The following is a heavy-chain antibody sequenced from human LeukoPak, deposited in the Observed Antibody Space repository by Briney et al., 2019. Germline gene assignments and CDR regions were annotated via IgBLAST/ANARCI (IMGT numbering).Heavy chain of an antibody. CDR3: AGYCGGDCGHNWFDP. CDR2: IYHSGST. V-gene: IGHV4-38-2*02. Sequence: SETLSLTCTVSGYSISSGYYWGWIRQPPGKGLEWIGSIYHSGSTYYNPSLKSRVTISVDTSKNQFSLKLSSVTAADTAVYYCAGYCGGDCGHNWFDPWGQGTLVTVSS. D-gene: IGHD2-21*02. J-gene: IGHJ5*02. CDR1: GYSISSGYY.